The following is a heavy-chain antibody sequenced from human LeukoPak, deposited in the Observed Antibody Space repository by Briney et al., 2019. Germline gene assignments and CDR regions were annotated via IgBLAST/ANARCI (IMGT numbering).Heavy chain of an antibody. V-gene: IGHV3-74*01. CDR1: GFTFSSYW. D-gene: IGHD4-17*01. Sequence: PGGSLRLSCAASGFTFSSYWMHWVRQAPGKGLVWVSRINSDGSSTSYADSVKGRSTISRDNAKNTLYLQMNSLRAEDTAVYYCARVNGDYYYYYYMDVWGKGTTVTVSS. CDR3: ARVNGDYYYYYYMDV. CDR2: INSDGSST. J-gene: IGHJ6*03.